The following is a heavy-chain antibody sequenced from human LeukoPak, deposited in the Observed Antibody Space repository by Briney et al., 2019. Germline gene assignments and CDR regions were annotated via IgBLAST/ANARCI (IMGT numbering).Heavy chain of an antibody. CDR3: AKDTVFGSYAPPDSFDY. CDR1: GFTFSSYG. V-gene: IGHV3-30*02. CDR2: IRYDGSNK. Sequence: AGGSLRLSCAASGFTFSSYGMHWVRQAPGKGLEWVAFIRYDGSNKYYADSVKGRFTISRDNSKNTLYLQMNSLRAEDTAVYYCAKDTVFGSYAPPDSFDYWGQGTLVTVSS. J-gene: IGHJ4*02. D-gene: IGHD1-26*01.